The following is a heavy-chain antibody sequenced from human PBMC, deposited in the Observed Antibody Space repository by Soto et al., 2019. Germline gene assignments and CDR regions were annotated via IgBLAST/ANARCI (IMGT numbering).Heavy chain of an antibody. CDR1: GFTFSSYA. CDR3: AKVRWEWFYRFDP. J-gene: IGHJ5*02. CDR2: ISGSGGSA. D-gene: IGHD3-3*01. V-gene: IGHV3-23*01. Sequence: GSLRLSCAASGFTFSSYAMSWVRQAPGKGLEWASAISGSGGSAYYADSVKGRFTISRDNSKNTLYLQMNSLRAEDTAVYYCAKVRWEWFYRFDPWGQGTLVTVSS.